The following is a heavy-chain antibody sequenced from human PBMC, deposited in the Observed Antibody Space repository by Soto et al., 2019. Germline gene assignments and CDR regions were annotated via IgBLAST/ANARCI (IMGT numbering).Heavy chain of an antibody. CDR2: IYYSGST. Sequence: SETLSLTCTFSGGTISSYYWSLIRQPPGKGLEWIGSIYYSGSTYYNPSLKSRVTISVDTSKNQFSLKLSSVTAADTAVYYCTRGPSGDKVDYWSPGTLVTVSS. CDR1: GGTISSYY. V-gene: IGHV4-39*01. J-gene: IGHJ4*02. CDR3: TRGPSGDKVDY. D-gene: IGHD7-27*01.